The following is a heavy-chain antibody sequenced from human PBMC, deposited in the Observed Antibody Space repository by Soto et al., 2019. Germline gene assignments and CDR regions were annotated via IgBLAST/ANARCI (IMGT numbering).Heavy chain of an antibody. CDR2: ISGSDATI. Sequence: LRLSCAASGFSLRDHYLAWIRQAPGKGLEWVSYISGSDATIYYGDPVKGRFTISRDSSKNSVFLQMNSLRGEDPAVYFCARGHYYGVDVWGQGTSVTVSS. CDR3: ARGHYYGVDV. D-gene: IGHD3-10*01. J-gene: IGHJ6*02. V-gene: IGHV3-11*01. CDR1: GFSLRDHY.